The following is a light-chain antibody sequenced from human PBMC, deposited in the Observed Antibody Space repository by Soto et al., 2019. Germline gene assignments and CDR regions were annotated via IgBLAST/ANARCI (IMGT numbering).Light chain of an antibody. Sequence: EIVFTQSPGTLSFSRGQRATLSCRASHSVDNDYLAWYQQTPGQAPRLLIYDAFRRATGIPDRFSGSGSGADFALTISRLEPEDFAVYYCQQYGSSPWTLGQGTKVDIK. V-gene: IGKV3-20*01. J-gene: IGKJ1*01. CDR3: QQYGSSPWT. CDR2: DAF. CDR1: HSVDNDY.